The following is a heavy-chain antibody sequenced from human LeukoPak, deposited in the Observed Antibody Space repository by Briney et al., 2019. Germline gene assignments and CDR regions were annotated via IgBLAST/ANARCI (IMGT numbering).Heavy chain of an antibody. V-gene: IGHV4-39*01. CDR1: GASVTSGGFY. CDR2: VYYTGST. CDR3: ARLSGSGSLSRPFDP. D-gene: IGHD3-10*01. Sequence: PLETLSLTCSVSGASVTSGGFYWGWLRQPPGKGPEWIATVYYTGSTYYNPSLKSRVTISIDTSKNQFSLRLTSVTTTDTAIYHCARLSGSGSLSRPFDPWGQGTLVSVSS. J-gene: IGHJ5*02.